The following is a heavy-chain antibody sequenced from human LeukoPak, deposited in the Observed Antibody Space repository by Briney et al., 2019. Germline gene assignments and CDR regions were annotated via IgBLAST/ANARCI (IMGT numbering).Heavy chain of an antibody. J-gene: IGHJ4*02. V-gene: IGHV4-4*09. CDR3: ARHDAGIAARPFDN. D-gene: IGHD6-6*01. CDR1: GGSISSYY. Sequence: SETLSLTCTVSGGSISSYYWSWIRQPPGKGLEWIGYIYTSGCTNYNPSLKSRVTISVDTSKNQFSLKLSSVTAADTAVYYCARHDAGIAARPFDNWGQGTLVTVSS. CDR2: IYTSGCT.